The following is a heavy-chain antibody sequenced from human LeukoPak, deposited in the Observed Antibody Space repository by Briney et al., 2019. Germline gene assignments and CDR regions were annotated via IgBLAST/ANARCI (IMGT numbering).Heavy chain of an antibody. CDR3: ARGVGYDFWSGYYSTYGMDV. CDR1: GGSISSGGYS. CDR2: IYHSGST. J-gene: IGHJ6*02. D-gene: IGHD3-3*01. V-gene: IGHV4-30-2*01. Sequence: SETLSLTCAVSGGSISSGGYSWSWIRQPPGKGLEWIGYIYHSGSTYYNPSLKSRVTISVDRSKNQFSLKLSSVTAADTAVYYCARGVGYDFWSGYYSTYGMDVWGQGTTVTVSS.